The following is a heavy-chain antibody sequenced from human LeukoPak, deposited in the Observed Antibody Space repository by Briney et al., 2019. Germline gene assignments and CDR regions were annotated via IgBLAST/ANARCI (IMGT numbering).Heavy chain of an antibody. Sequence: PGGSLRLSCAASGFTFSSYGMNWVRQAPGKGLEWVSYISSSGSTIYYADSVKGRFTISRDNAKNSLYLQMNSLRAEDTAVYYCARAGIQLWSAAAPSTRAFDIWGQGTMVTVSS. CDR3: ARAGIQLWSAAAPSTRAFDI. CDR1: GFTFSSYG. D-gene: IGHD5-18*01. V-gene: IGHV3-48*04. CDR2: ISSSGSTI. J-gene: IGHJ3*02.